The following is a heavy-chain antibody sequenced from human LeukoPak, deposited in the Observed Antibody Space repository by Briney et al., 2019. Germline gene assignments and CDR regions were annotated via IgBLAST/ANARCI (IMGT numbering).Heavy chain of an antibody. V-gene: IGHV3-21*01. CDR2: ISSSSSYI. J-gene: IGHJ4*02. Sequence: HPGGSLILSCAASGFTFSSYSMNWVRQAPGKGLEWVSSISSSSSYIYYADSVKGRFTISRDNAKNSLYLQMNSLRAEDTAVYYCARERAASLTHDYWGQGTLVTVSS. CDR3: ARERAASLTHDY. CDR1: GFTFSSYS. D-gene: IGHD3-16*02.